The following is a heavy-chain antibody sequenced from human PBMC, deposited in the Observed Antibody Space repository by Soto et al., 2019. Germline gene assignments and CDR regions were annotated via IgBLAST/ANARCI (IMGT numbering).Heavy chain of an antibody. Sequence: QVRLQESGPGLVKPSETLSLTCSVSGAALNSGTYSWSWIRQVPGKVLEWIGHIYVTGAVDYNPSLRDRITISQDTSERQFSLNLRLVTAADTAVYYCARLRIATNNYTSFDPSGQGTLVTVSS. CDR2: IYVTGAV. J-gene: IGHJ5*02. V-gene: IGHV4-31*03. CDR3: ARLRIATNNYTSFDP. CDR1: GAALNSGTYS. D-gene: IGHD2-21*01.